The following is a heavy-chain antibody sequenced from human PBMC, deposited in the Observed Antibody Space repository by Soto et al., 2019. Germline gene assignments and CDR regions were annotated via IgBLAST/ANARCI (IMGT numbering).Heavy chain of an antibody. Sequence: GESLRLSCAASGFTFSSYGMHWVRQAPGKGLEWVAVIWYDGSNKYYADSVKGRFTISRDNSKNTLYLQMNSLRAEDTAVYYCAGDPTTSSGGDYYYYYMDVWGKGTTVTVSS. CDR3: AGDPTTSSGGDYYYYYMDV. V-gene: IGHV3-33*01. J-gene: IGHJ6*03. D-gene: IGHD6-19*01. CDR2: IWYDGSNK. CDR1: GFTFSSYG.